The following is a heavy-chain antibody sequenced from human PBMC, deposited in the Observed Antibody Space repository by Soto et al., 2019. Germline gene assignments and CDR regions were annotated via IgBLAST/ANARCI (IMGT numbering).Heavy chain of an antibody. D-gene: IGHD3-10*01. CDR3: AKELGCGSGAYDY. V-gene: IGHV3-74*01. J-gene: IGHJ4*02. Sequence: PGGSLRLSCAASGFTFSTYWMHWIRQVPGKGLEWVSRINSDASHTYYADSVKGRFTISRDNPKNTLHLEMNSLRAEDTAVHCCAKELGCGSGAYDYWGQGSLVTVYS. CDR2: INSDASHT. CDR1: GFTFSTYW.